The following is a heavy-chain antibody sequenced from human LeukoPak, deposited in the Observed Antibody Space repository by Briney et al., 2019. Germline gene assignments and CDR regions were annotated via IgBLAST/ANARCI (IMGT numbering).Heavy chain of an antibody. D-gene: IGHD6-19*01. J-gene: IGHJ3*01. CDR3: ARYTAFPVAGHDAFDV. CDR1: GYIFTSYW. Sequence: GSLKISCKGSGYIFTSYWIGWVRQIPGKGLEWVGVIYPGDSDTKYSPSFQGQVTISADNAISTPYLQWRTLKASDTAIYYCARYTAFPVAGHDAFDVWGQGTLVTVSS. CDR2: IYPGDSDT. V-gene: IGHV5-51*01.